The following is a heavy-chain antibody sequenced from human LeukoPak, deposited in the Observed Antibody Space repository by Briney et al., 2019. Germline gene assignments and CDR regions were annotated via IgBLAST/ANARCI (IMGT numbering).Heavy chain of an antibody. Sequence: GQSLRLSCTTSGFAFDDFAMSWVRQPAGKGLQWVGFIRRRAYGGAAEYAASVKGRFIISRDDSKGIAYLQMNSLKTEDTAVYYCSRNGLVDFDYWGQGSRVIVSP. J-gene: IGHJ4*02. CDR1: GFAFDDFA. CDR2: IRRRAYGGAA. CDR3: SRNGLVDFDY. V-gene: IGHV3-49*04.